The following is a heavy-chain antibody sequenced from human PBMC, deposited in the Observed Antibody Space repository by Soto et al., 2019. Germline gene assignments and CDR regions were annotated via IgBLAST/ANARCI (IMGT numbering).Heavy chain of an antibody. CDR3: ARNPISVRGVMWYYGMDV. Sequence: QVKLVQSGAEVKKPGASVKVSCKASGYTFTGYYMHWVRQAPGQGLEWMGWINTNSGGTNYAQKFQGRVTMTRDTSRTTAYMELSRLRADDTAVYHCARNPISVRGVMWYYGMDVWGQGTTVTVSS. CDR1: GYTFTGYY. V-gene: IGHV1-2*02. CDR2: INTNSGGT. D-gene: IGHD3-10*02. J-gene: IGHJ6*02.